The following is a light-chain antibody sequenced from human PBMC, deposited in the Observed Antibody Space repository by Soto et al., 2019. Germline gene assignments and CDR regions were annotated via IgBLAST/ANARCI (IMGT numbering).Light chain of an antibody. Sequence: QSVLTQPPSASGSPGQSVTISCTGTSSDVGGYNFVSWYQQHPGKAPKLMIYEVDKRPSGVPDRFSGSKSGNTASLTVSGLQAEYDADYYCISYAVTTSYVFGTVTKVTVL. V-gene: IGLV2-8*01. J-gene: IGLJ1*01. CDR3: ISYAVTTSYV. CDR1: SSDVGGYNF. CDR2: EVD.